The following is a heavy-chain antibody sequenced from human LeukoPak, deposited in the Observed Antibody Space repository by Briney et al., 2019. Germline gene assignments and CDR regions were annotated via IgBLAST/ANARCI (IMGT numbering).Heavy chain of an antibody. CDR3: ARAKAYYDSSGYLVGAFDI. Sequence: GGSLRLSCAASGFTFSNYGVTWVRQAPGKGLEWVSGISGSAGSAHYAESVKGRFTISRDNYKNTLYLQMNSLRAEDTAVYYCARAKAYYDSSGYLVGAFDIWGQGTMVTVSS. D-gene: IGHD3-22*01. CDR2: ISGSAGSA. CDR1: GFTFSNYG. V-gene: IGHV3-23*01. J-gene: IGHJ3*02.